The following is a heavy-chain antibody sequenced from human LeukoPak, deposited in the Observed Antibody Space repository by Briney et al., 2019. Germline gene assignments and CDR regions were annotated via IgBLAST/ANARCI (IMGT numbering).Heavy chain of an antibody. Sequence: SETLSLTCTVSTDSINAYSWGWIRQSPGKGLEWIGSTSYSVSTNYNPSVKSRVTISADTSKSQFSLRLSSVTAADTAVYYCARGRRSGTNFSFDHWGQGTLVTVSS. V-gene: IGHV4-59*01. CDR3: ARGRRSGTNFSFDH. CDR2: TSYSVST. J-gene: IGHJ4*02. CDR1: TDSINAYS. D-gene: IGHD1-1*01.